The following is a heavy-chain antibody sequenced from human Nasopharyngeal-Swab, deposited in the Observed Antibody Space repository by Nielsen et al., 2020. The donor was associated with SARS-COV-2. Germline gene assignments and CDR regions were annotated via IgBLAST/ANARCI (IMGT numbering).Heavy chain of an antibody. CDR3: ARPLRRYSYGPEGFDY. J-gene: IGHJ4*02. CDR2: MNPNSGNA. Sequence: ASVKVSCKASGYTFTSSDINWVRQATGQRLEWMGWMNPNSGNAGYAQKFQGRVTMTRDTSTSTVYMELSSLRSEDTAVYYCARPLRRYSYGPEGFDYWGQGMLVTVSS. D-gene: IGHD5-18*01. CDR1: GYTFTSSD. V-gene: IGHV1-8*01.